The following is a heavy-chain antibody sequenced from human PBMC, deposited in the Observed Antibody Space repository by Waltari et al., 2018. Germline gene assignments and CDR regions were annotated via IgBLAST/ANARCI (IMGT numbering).Heavy chain of an antibody. J-gene: IGHJ4*02. D-gene: IGHD6-19*01. CDR2: ISTSGGSA. Sequence: EVNLLESGGDLVQTGGSLRLSCEASGFAFSHSAMGWVRQAPGKGLEWVSVISTSGGSAKYADSVQGRFTISRDNSKKTLHLQMNSLRVEDTAVYYCAKGTERYGGWAPIFDSWGQGTQVTVSS. CDR3: AKGTERYGGWAPIFDS. CDR1: GFAFSHSA. V-gene: IGHV3-23*01.